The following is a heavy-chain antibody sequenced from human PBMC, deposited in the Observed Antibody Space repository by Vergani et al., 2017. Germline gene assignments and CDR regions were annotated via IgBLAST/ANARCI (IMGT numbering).Heavy chain of an antibody. V-gene: IGHV4-38-2*02. J-gene: IGHJ4*02. CDR2: IYHSGST. Sequence: QVQLQESGPGLVKPSETLSLTCTVSGYSISSGYYWGWIRQPPGKGLEWIGSIYHSGSTYYNPSLKSRVTISVDTSKNQFSLKLSSVTAADTAVYYCARSYDIFTVPPRAFDYWGQGTLVTVSS. D-gene: IGHD3-9*01. CDR1: GYSISSGYY. CDR3: ARSYDIFTVPPRAFDY.